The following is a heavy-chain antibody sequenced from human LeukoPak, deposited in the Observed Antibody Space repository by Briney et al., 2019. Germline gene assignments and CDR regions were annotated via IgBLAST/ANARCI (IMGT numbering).Heavy chain of an antibody. CDR2: IIPIFGTA. D-gene: IGHD3-3*01. J-gene: IGHJ4*02. Sequence: GASVKVSCKASGGTFSSYAISWVRQAPGQGLEWMGGIIPIFGTANYAQKFQGRVTITADESTSTAYMELSSLRSEDTAVYYCARGRFLEWYPTQNYFDYWGQGTLVTVSS. V-gene: IGHV1-69*01. CDR3: ARGRFLEWYPTQNYFDY. CDR1: GGTFSSYA.